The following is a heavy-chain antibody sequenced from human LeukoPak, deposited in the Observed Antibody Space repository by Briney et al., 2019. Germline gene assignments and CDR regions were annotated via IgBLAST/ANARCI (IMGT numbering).Heavy chain of an antibody. Sequence: GGSLRLSCAASGFTVSSNYMSWVRQAPGKGLEWVSVIYSSGSTYYADSVKGRFTISRDNSKNSLYLQMNSLRAEDTAVYYCARREPSGRYYINWGQGTLVTVSS. V-gene: IGHV3-53*01. D-gene: IGHD1-26*01. CDR1: GFTVSSNY. CDR3: ARREPSGRYYIN. CDR2: IYSSGST. J-gene: IGHJ4*02.